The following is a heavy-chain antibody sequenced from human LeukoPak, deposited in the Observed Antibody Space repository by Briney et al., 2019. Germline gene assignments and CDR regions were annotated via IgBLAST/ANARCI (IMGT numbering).Heavy chain of an antibody. CDR3: APPLATIFGVDP. CDR1: GFTFASYA. D-gene: IGHD3-3*01. CDR2: IFGDGETT. V-gene: IGHV3-23*01. J-gene: IGHJ5*02. Sequence: QAGGSLRLSWTASGFTFASYAMHWVRQAPGKGLEYVSPIFGDGETTHYADSVKGRFTISRDNSKNTLYLQMNSLRAEDTAVYYCAPPLATIFGVDPWGQGTLVTVSS.